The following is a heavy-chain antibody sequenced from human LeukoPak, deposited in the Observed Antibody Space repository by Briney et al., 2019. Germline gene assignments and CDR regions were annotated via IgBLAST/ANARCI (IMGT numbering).Heavy chain of an antibody. CDR3: GRLFDS. V-gene: IGHV4-39*01. J-gene: IGHJ4*02. Sequence: SETLSLTCTVSGGAIISDNFYWGWVRQPPGKGLEWVGSINYSGTTYYIPSLRSRVSISVDTSRTQFFLRLNSVSAADTAVYYCGRLFDSWGQGILVTVSS. CDR1: GGAIISDNFY. CDR2: INYSGTT.